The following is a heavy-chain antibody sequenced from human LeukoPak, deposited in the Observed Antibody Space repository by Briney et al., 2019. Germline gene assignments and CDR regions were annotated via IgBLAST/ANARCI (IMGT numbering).Heavy chain of an antibody. CDR3: ARRQLLPYSGFDY. CDR2: IYYSGST. CDR1: GGSFSGYY. D-gene: IGHD2-15*01. V-gene: IGHV4-34*01. J-gene: IGHJ4*02. Sequence: SETLSLTCAVYGGSFSGYYWSWIRQPPGKGLEWIGSIYYSGSTYYNPSLKSRVTISVDTSKNQFSLKLSSVTAADTAVYYCARRQLLPYSGFDYWGQGTLVTVSS.